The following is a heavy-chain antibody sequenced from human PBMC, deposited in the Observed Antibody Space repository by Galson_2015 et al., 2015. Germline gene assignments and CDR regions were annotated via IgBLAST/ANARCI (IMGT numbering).Heavy chain of an antibody. D-gene: IGHD1-26*01. CDR1: GFTFSSYS. V-gene: IGHV3-48*02. CDR3: ARDLSYVGGLNFDY. Sequence: SLRLSCAASGFTFSSYSMNWVRQAPGKGLEWVSYISSSSSTIYYADSVKGRFTTSRDNAKNSLYLQMNSLRDEDTAVYYCARDLSYVGGLNFDYWGQGTLVTVSS. CDR2: ISSSSSTI. J-gene: IGHJ4*02.